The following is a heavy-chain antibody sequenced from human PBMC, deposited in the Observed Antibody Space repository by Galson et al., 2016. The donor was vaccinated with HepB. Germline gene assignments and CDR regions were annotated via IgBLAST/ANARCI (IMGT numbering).Heavy chain of an antibody. CDR2: ISYDGSNK. J-gene: IGHJ4*02. V-gene: IGHV3-30-3*01. CDR3: ARDQNYYDSNEFDH. Sequence: SLRLSCAASGFTFSSYAMHWVRQAPGKGLEGVAVISYDGSNKYYADSVKGRFTISRDNSKNTLYLQMNSLRTEDTAVYYCARDQNYYDSNEFDHWGQGTLVIVSS. D-gene: IGHD3-22*01. CDR1: GFTFSSYA.